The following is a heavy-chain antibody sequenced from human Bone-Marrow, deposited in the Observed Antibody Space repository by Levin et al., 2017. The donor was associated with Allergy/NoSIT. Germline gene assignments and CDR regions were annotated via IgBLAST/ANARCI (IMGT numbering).Heavy chain of an antibody. CDR2: INTGSGIA. CDR1: GYTFTNYA. J-gene: IGHJ4*02. V-gene: IGHV1-3*04. CDR3: GRVTDLGVTLPLTY. Sequence: GESLKISCKASGYTFTNYAVHWVRQAPGQTLEWMGWINTGSGIAKFSPKFQSRLSITRDTSASTVYMELSYLRSEDTAVYYCGRVTDLGVTLPLTYWGQGTLVTVSS. D-gene: IGHD3-16*01.